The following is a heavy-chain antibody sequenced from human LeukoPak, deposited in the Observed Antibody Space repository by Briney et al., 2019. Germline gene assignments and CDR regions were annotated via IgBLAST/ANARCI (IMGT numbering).Heavy chain of an antibody. CDR2: INHSGST. CDR3: ARGPGELTGESFDF. D-gene: IGHD3-9*01. J-gene: IGHJ4*02. CDR1: GGSISSYY. Sequence: PSETLSLTCSVSGGSISSYYWSWIRQPPGKGLEWIGEINHSGSTNYNPSLKSRVTISVDTSKNQFSLKLSSVTAADTAVYYCARGPGELTGESFDFWGQGTLVTVSS. V-gene: IGHV4-34*01.